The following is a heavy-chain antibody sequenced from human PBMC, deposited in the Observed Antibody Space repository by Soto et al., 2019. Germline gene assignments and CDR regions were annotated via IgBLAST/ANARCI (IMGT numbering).Heavy chain of an antibody. J-gene: IGHJ5*02. V-gene: IGHV4-30-4*01. CDR1: GGSISSGDYY. D-gene: IGHD1-1*01. CDR3: ARRIAGAVTTDNWLAP. CDR2: IYYSGST. Sequence: SETLSLTCTVSGGSISSGDYYWSWIRHPPGKGLEWIGYIYYSGSTYYNPSLKSRVTISVDTSKNQFSLKLSSVTAADTAVYYCARRIAGAVTTDNWLAPWGKGTLVTVCS.